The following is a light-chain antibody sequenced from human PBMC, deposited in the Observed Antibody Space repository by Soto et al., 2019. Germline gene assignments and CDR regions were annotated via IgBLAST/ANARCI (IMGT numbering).Light chain of an antibody. J-gene: IGKJ5*01. CDR2: GTS. CDR3: YHYGSSPT. V-gene: IGKV3-20*01. CDR1: QSVSSGY. Sequence: EIVLTQSPGTLSLSLGERATLSCGASQSVSSGYLAWYQHKPGQAPRLLIFGTSSRDAGIPDRFSGSGSGTEFTLTISRLEPEDFAVYYCYHYGSSPTFGQGTRLEIK.